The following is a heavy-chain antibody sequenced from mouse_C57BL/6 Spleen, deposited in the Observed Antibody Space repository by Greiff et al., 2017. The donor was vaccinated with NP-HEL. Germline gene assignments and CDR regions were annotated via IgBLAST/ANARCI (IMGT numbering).Heavy chain of an antibody. V-gene: IGHV1-82*01. CDR1: GYAFSSSW. Sequence: VQLQQSGPELVKPGASVKISCKASGYAFSSSWMNWVKQRPGKGLEWIGRIYPGDGDTNYNGKFKGKATLTADKSSSTAYMQLSSLTSGDSAVYFCAGVITTVVARGFAYWGQGTLVTVSA. CDR2: IYPGDGDT. CDR3: AGVITTVVARGFAY. J-gene: IGHJ3*01. D-gene: IGHD1-1*01.